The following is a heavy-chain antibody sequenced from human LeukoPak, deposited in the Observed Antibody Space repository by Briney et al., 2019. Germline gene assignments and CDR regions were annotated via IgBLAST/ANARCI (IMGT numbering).Heavy chain of an antibody. D-gene: IGHD3-10*01. CDR2: ISAYNGNT. CDR1: GYTFTSYG. V-gene: IGHV1-18*01. Sequence: ASVKVSCKASGYTFTSYGISWVRQAPGQGLEWMGWISAYNGNTNYAQKLQGRVTMTTDTSTSTAYMELRSLRSDDTAVYYCARDEYYGSGSYHVFDYWGQGTLVTVSS. J-gene: IGHJ4*02. CDR3: ARDEYYGSGSYHVFDY.